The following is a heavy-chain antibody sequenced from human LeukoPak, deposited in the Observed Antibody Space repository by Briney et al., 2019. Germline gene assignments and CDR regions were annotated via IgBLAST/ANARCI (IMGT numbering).Heavy chain of an antibody. CDR3: ARVGYDYVWGSYRLLDY. V-gene: IGHV4-34*01. D-gene: IGHD3-16*02. CDR1: GGSFSGYY. Sequence: PSETLSLTCAVYGGSFSGYYWSWIRQPPGKGLEWIGEINHSGSTNYNPSLKSRVTISVDTSKNQFSLKLSSVTAADTAVYYCARVGYDYVWGSYRLLDYWGQGTQVTVSS. J-gene: IGHJ4*02. CDR2: INHSGST.